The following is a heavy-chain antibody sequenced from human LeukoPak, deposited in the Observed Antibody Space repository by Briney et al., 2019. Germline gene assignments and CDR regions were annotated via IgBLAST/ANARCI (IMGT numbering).Heavy chain of an antibody. J-gene: IGHJ4*02. D-gene: IGHD5-12*01. CDR2: ISGSGYST. V-gene: IGHV3-23*01. CDR1: GFSISDYQ. CDR3: AKEAGYSGYDYPDY. Sequence: GGSLRLSCAASGFSISDYQLSWVRQAPGKGLEWVSAISGSGYSTYYADSVKGRFTISRDNSKNTLYLQMNSLRAEDTAVYYCAKEAGYSGYDYPDYWGQGTLVTVSS.